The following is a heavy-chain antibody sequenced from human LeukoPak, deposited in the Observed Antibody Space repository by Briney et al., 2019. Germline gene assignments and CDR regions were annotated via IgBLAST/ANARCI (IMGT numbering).Heavy chain of an antibody. V-gene: IGHV3-64D*06. J-gene: IGHJ4*02. Sequence: GGSLRLSCSASGFTSRSYAMHWVRQAPGKGLEYVLAISSNGGSTYYADSVRGRFTISRDNSKNTLYLQMSSLRAEDTAVYYCVKRLRGYSGYDSTYFDYWGQGTLVTVSS. CDR2: ISSNGGST. CDR1: GFTSRSYA. CDR3: VKRLRGYSGYDSTYFDY. D-gene: IGHD5-12*01.